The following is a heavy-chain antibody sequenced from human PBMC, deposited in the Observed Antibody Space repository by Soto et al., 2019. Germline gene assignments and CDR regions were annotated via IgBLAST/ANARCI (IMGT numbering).Heavy chain of an antibody. CDR2: IYYSGST. Sequence: PSETLSLTCTVSGGSISSYYWSWIRQPPGKGLGWIGYIYYSGSTNYNPSLKSRVTISVDTSKNQFSLKLSSVTAADTAVYYCARDVGYYDSSGYYFIYDAFDIWGQGTMVTVSS. V-gene: IGHV4-59*01. D-gene: IGHD3-22*01. CDR1: GGSISSYY. J-gene: IGHJ3*02. CDR3: ARDVGYYDSSGYYFIYDAFDI.